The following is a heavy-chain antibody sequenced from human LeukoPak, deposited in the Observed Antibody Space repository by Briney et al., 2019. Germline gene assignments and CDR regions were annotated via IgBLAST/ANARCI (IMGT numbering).Heavy chain of an antibody. J-gene: IGHJ4*02. V-gene: IGHV3-21*01. D-gene: IGHD6-6*01. CDR3: AREPTSGFGWSSSPGFDY. CDR2: ISSSSSYI. Sequence: GGSLRLSCAASGFTFSSYSMNWVRQAPGKGLEWVSSISSSSSYIYYADSVKGRFTISRGNAKNSLYLQMNSLRAEDTAVYYCAREPTSGFGWSSSPGFDYWGQGTLVTVSS. CDR1: GFTFSSYS.